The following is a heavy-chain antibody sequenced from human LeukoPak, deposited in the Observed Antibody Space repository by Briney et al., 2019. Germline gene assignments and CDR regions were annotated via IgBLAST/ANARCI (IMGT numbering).Heavy chain of an antibody. CDR3: ASHGTLGGYYFDY. Sequence: GESLKISCKASGNNFANSWIGWVRQMPGKGLEWMGIIYPSDSDTRYSPSFQGQVTISADKSISTAYLQWSSLKASDTAMYYCASHGTLGGYYFDYWGQGTLVTVSS. CDR1: GNNFANSW. D-gene: IGHD2-15*01. V-gene: IGHV5-51*01. J-gene: IGHJ4*02. CDR2: IYPSDSDT.